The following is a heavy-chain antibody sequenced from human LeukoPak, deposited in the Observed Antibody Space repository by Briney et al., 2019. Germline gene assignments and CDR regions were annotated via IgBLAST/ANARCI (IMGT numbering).Heavy chain of an antibody. CDR3: ARDISSSRGDFDY. J-gene: IGHJ4*02. CDR1: GFTFDDYG. Sequence: PGGSLRLSCAASGFTFDDYGMSWVRQAPGKGGEWVSGINWNGGSTGYADSVKGRFTISRGNAKNSLYLQMSSLRAEDTALYYCARDISSSRGDFDYWGQGTLVTVSS. V-gene: IGHV3-20*04. CDR2: INWNGGST. D-gene: IGHD6-6*01.